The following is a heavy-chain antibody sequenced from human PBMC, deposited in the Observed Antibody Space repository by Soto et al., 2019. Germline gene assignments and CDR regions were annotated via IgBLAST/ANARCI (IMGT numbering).Heavy chain of an antibody. J-gene: IGHJ4*02. D-gene: IGHD4-17*01. Sequence: QVQLVESGGGVVQPGRSLRLSCAASGFTFSSYAMHWVRQAPGKGLEWVAVISYDGSNKYYADSVKGRFTISRDNSKNTLYLQMNSLRAEDTAVYYCARDFGRYGTGPFDYWGQGTLVTVSP. V-gene: IGHV3-30-3*01. CDR1: GFTFSSYA. CDR2: ISYDGSNK. CDR3: ARDFGRYGTGPFDY.